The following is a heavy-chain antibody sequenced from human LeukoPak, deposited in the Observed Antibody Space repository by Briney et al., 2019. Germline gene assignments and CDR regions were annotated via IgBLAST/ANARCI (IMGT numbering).Heavy chain of an antibody. V-gene: IGHV3-7*03. CDR2: IKQDGSEK. Sequence: QTGGSLRLSCAASGFTVSSIHMVWVRQAPGKGLEWVANIKQDGSEKYYVDSVKGRFTISRDNAKNSLYLQMNSLRAEDTAVYYCAREGSYYDSSGYYSSFDYWGQGTLVTVSS. CDR1: GFTVSSIH. CDR3: AREGSYYDSSGYYSSFDY. J-gene: IGHJ4*02. D-gene: IGHD3-22*01.